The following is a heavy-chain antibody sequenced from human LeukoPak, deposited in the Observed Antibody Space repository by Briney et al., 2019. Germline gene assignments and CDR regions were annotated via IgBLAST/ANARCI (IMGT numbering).Heavy chain of an antibody. V-gene: IGHV4-4*08. Sequence: SETLSLTCTVSGGSISGYYLTWIRQPPGKGLEWIGYIYSSGSTKYNPSLKSRVTISVDTSKNQFSLTLNSVTAADTAVYYCARSLDYYDSSGQNYWGQGILVTVSS. CDR3: ARSLDYYDSSGQNY. D-gene: IGHD3-22*01. J-gene: IGHJ4*02. CDR1: GGSISGYY. CDR2: IYSSGST.